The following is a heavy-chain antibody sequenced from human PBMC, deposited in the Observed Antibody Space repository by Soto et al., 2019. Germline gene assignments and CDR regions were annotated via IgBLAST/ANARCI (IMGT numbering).Heavy chain of an antibody. CDR1: GGSISSSNW. CDR3: ARCIAAAGPIDY. V-gene: IGHV4-4*02. J-gene: IGHJ4*02. CDR2: IYHSGST. Sequence: QVQLQESGPGLVKPSGTLSLTCAVSGGSISSSNWWSWVRQPPGKGLEWMGEIYHSGSTNYNPSLKRRVTISVDKSKNQFSLKLSSVTAADTAVYYCARCIAAAGPIDYWGQGTLVTVSS. D-gene: IGHD6-13*01.